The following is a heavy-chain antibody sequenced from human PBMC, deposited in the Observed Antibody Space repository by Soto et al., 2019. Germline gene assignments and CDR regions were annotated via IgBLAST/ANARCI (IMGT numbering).Heavy chain of an antibody. CDR1: GFTFSSYV. CDR3: AKDSGYY. Sequence: QVQLVESGGGVVQPGRSLRLSCAASGFTFSSYVMHWVRQAPGKGLEWVAVISYDGSNKYYADSVKGRFTISRDNSKNTLYLQMNSLRAEDTAVYYCAKDSGYYWGQGTLVTVSS. J-gene: IGHJ4*02. V-gene: IGHV3-30*18. CDR2: ISYDGSNK. D-gene: IGHD5-12*01.